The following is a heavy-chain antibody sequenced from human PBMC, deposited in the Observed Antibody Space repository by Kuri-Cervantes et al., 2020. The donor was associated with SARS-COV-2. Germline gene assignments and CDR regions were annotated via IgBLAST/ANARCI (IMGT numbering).Heavy chain of an antibody. V-gene: IGHV4-39*07. CDR2: IYHSGST. Sequence: SETLSLSCTVSGGSISSSSYYWGWIRQPPGKGLEWIGSIYHSGSTYYNPSLKSRVTISVDTSKNQFSLKLSSVTAADTAVYYCARTRFLEWSYIQHWGQGTLVTVSS. J-gene: IGHJ1*01. CDR1: GGSISSSSYY. CDR3: ARTRFLEWSYIQH. D-gene: IGHD3-3*01.